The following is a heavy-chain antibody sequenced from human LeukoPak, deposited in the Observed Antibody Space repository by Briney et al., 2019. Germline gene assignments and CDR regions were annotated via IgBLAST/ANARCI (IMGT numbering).Heavy chain of an antibody. V-gene: IGHV3-72*01. CDR1: GFTLSDHY. D-gene: IGHD2-15*01. CDR2: TRNKANSYTT. J-gene: IGHJ4*02. Sequence: GGSLRPSCAASGFTLSDHYMDWVRQAPGKELEWVGRTRNKANSYTTEYAASVKGRFTISRDDSKNSLFLHMNSLKTDDTAVYYCAREKVVAATGLFVLFDYWGQGTLVTVSS. CDR3: AREKVVAATGLFVLFDY.